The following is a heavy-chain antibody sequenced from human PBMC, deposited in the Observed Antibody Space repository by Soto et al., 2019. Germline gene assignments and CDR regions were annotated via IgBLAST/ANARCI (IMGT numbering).Heavy chain of an antibody. CDR2: ISHDGSNE. J-gene: IGHJ3*02. CDR1: GSTFSSYD. Sequence: QVQLVESGGGVVQPGRSLRLSCAAAGSTFSSYDIHWVRQAPGKGPEWVEHISHDGSNEYWADSVKCRFTISSDNAKNTVYLQMNSLITEDTAVYYCARVPRHGAFDRWGQVTMVTVSS. V-gene: IGHV3-30-3*01. CDR3: ARVPRHGAFDR.